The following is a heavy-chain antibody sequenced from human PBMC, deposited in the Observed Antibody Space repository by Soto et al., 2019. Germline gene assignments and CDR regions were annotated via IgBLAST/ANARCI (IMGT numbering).Heavy chain of an antibody. CDR3: ASLYSSSWYCRYYFDY. CDR1: GGTFSSYA. CDR2: IIPILGIA. J-gene: IGHJ4*02. V-gene: IGHV1-69*10. D-gene: IGHD6-13*01. Sequence: ASVKVSCKASGGTFSSYAISWVRQAPGQGLEWMGGIIPILGIANYAQKFQGRVTITADKSTSTAYMELSSLRSEDTAVYYCASLYSSSWYCRYYFDYWGQGTLVTVSS.